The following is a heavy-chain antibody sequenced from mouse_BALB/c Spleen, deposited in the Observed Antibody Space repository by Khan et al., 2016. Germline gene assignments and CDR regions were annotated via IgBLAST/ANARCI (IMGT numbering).Heavy chain of an antibody. CDR3: ARYRYYYGSSRYFDV. V-gene: IGHV9-3-1*01. Sequence: QIQLVQSGPKLKKPGKTVKISCKASGYTFTNYGMNWVKQAPGKGLKWMGWINTYSGESTYADDFKGRFAFSLETSANTAYLQINNLKNEDTATYFCARYRYYYGSSRYFDVWGAGTTVTVSS. D-gene: IGHD1-1*01. CDR1: GYTFTNYG. J-gene: IGHJ1*01. CDR2: INTYSGES.